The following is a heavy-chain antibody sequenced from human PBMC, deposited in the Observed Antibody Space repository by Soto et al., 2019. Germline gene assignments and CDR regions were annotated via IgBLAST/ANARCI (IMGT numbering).Heavy chain of an antibody. D-gene: IGHD3-3*01. V-gene: IGHV4-31*03. CDR1: GGSISSGGYY. CDR3: ARRLDFWSGYPRDAFDI. CDR2: IYYSGST. Sequence: SETLSLTCTVSGGSISSGGYYWSWIRQHPGKGLEWIGYIYYSGSTYYNPSLKSRVTISVDTSKNQFSLKLSSVTAADTAVYYCARRLDFWSGYPRDAFDIWGQGTMVTVSS. J-gene: IGHJ3*02.